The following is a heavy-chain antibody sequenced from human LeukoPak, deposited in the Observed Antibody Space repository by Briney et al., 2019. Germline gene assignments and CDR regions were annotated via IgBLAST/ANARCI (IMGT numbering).Heavy chain of an antibody. V-gene: IGHV3-30-3*01. CDR1: GFTFSSYA. J-gene: IGHJ5*02. D-gene: IGHD3-3*01. CDR3: ARDDAIFGRLDP. CDR2: ISYDGSNK. Sequence: GGSLRLSCAASGFTFSSYAMHWVRQAPGKGLEWVAVISYDGSNKYYADSVKGRFTISRDNSKNTLYLQMNSLRAEDTAVYYCARDDAIFGRLDPWGQGTLVTVPS.